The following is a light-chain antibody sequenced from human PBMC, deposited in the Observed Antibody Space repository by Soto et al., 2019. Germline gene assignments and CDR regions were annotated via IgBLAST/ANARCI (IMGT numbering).Light chain of an antibody. Sequence: QSARTQPASVSGSPGQSITISCTGTSSDVGSYNLVSWYQQHPGKAPKLMIYEGSKRPSGVSNRFSGSKSGNTASLTISGLQAEDEADYYCCSYAGSSTSPYVFGTGTKVTVL. V-gene: IGLV2-23*01. CDR1: SSDVGSYNL. CDR3: CSYAGSSTSPYV. J-gene: IGLJ1*01. CDR2: EGS.